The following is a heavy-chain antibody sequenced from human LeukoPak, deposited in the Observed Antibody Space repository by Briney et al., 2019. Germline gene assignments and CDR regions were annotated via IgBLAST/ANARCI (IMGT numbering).Heavy chain of an antibody. CDR2: IDPTDSYT. CDR3: AKRGAYDAFDY. V-gene: IGHV5-10-1*01. CDR1: GYTFTNYW. Sequence: GESLKISCKGSGYTFTNYWISWVRQMPGKGLEWMGWIDPTDSYTNYSPSFQGHVSISADRSISTAYLQWSSLKASDTAIYYWAKRGAYDAFDYWGQGTLVTVSS. J-gene: IGHJ4*02. D-gene: IGHD5-12*01.